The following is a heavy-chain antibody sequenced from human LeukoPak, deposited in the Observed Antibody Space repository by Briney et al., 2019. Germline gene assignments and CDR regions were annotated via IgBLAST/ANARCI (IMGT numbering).Heavy chain of an antibody. CDR3: ARGDPHADL. CDR1: GFDLNTYE. CDR2: ITISGHTK. J-gene: IGHJ5*02. V-gene: IGHV3-48*03. Sequence: GGSLRLTCAASGFDLNTYEMNWVRQAPGKGLEWIADITISGHTKNYADSVRGRFTISRDNAGTSLYLQMNSLRVEDTGVYYCARGDPHADLWGQGTLVTVSS.